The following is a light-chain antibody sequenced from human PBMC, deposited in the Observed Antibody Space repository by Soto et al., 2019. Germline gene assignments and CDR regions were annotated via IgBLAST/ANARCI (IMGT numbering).Light chain of an antibody. CDR1: QSVSTY. CDR3: HQHGSSPNT. J-gene: IGKJ2*01. V-gene: IGKV3-20*01. Sequence: EVVLTQSPATLSLSPGERATLSCRASQSVSTYLAWYQQKPGQAPRLLIYRASSRATGIPDRFSGSGSGTDFALTISRLEPDDFAVYYCHQHGSSPNTFGQGTKVDIK. CDR2: RAS.